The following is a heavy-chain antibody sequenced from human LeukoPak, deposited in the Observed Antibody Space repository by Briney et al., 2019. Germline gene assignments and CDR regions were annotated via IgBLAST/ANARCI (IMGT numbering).Heavy chain of an antibody. Sequence: ASVKVSCKASGYTFTGYYMHWVRQAPGQGLEWMGWISAYNGNTNYAQKLQGRVTMTTDTSTSTAYMELRSLRSDDTAVYYRARDPPNYYYMDVWGKGTTVTISS. J-gene: IGHJ6*03. CDR3: ARDPPNYYYMDV. V-gene: IGHV1-18*04. CDR1: GYTFTGYY. CDR2: ISAYNGNT.